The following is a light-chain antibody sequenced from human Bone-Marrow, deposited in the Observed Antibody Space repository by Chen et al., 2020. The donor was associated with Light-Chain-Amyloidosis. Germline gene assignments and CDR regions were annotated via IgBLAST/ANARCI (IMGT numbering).Light chain of an antibody. Sequence: QSLLTQPPSASGTPGQRVTISCSGSSSNIGSLTVNWYQQLPGTAPKLLIYRTERRPSGVPDLFSCSKSGPSASPAISGLQSEDEADYYGATWDHSLGDDWVFGGGTKLTVL. CDR1: SSNIGSLT. J-gene: IGLJ3*02. V-gene: IGLV1-44*01. CDR2: RTE. CDR3: ATWDHSLGDDWV.